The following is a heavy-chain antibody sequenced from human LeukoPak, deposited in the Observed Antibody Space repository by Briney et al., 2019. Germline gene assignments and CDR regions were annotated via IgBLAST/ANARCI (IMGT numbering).Heavy chain of an antibody. Sequence: KASETLSLTCTVSGASVTDYYWSWIRQSPGKGLEWISYTHHSGNSDYNPSLRSRVTTSLDTSKNQFSLNLISVIAADTAVYYCTRGHWGLQSWSQGTLVTVSS. CDR1: GASVTDYY. J-gene: IGHJ5*02. CDR3: TRGHWGLQS. CDR2: THHSGNS. V-gene: IGHV4-59*02. D-gene: IGHD7-27*01.